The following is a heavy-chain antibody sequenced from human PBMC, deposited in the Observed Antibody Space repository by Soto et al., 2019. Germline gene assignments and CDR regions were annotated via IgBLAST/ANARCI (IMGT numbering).Heavy chain of an antibody. J-gene: IGHJ6*02. Sequence: QVRLQQWGAGLLKPSETLSLTCAFYGGSFSGYYWSWIRQPPGKGLEWTGEIHHSGSTNYNPSLKRRVSISVDTSKNQFSLKLSSVTAADTAVYFCARDASTPYGMDVWGQGTTVTVSS. CDR3: ARDASTPYGMDV. CDR2: IHHSGST. D-gene: IGHD2-15*01. CDR1: GGSFSGYY. V-gene: IGHV4-34*01.